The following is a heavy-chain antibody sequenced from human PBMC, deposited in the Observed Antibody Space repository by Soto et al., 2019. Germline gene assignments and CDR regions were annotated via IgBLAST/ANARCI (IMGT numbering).Heavy chain of an antibody. CDR3: AREGTGSPGNEETPK. D-gene: IGHD3-10*01. CDR1: GGSISSSNW. Sequence: QVQLQELGPGLVKPSGTLSLTCAVSGGSISSSNWWSWVRQPPGKGLEWIGEIYHSGSTNYNPSLKSRVTISVDKSKNQFSLKLSSVTAADTAVYYCAREGTGSPGNEETPKWGQGTLVTVSS. J-gene: IGHJ4*02. CDR2: IYHSGST. V-gene: IGHV4-4*02.